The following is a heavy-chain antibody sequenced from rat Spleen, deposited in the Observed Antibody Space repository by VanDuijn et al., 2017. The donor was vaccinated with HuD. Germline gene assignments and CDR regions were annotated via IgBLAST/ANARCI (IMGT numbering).Heavy chain of an antibody. Sequence: EVQLVESGGGLVQPGRSLKLSCAASGFTFSNDDIAWVRQAPKKGLEWVATISYDGNSINYRDSLKGRFTISRDNAKSTLYLQMDSLGSEDTATYYCARGTRNYSSYGGFAYWGHGTLVTVSS. CDR2: ISYDGNSI. J-gene: IGHJ3*01. V-gene: IGHV5-7*01. CDR1: GFTFSNDD. D-gene: IGHD1-2*01. CDR3: ARGTRNYSSYGGFAY.